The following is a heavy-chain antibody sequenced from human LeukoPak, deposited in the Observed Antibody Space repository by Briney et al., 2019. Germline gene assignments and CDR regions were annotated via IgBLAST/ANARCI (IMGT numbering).Heavy chain of an antibody. J-gene: IGHJ5*02. CDR1: GFSFSSYT. CDR3: ARDLGGIPAAGSVWFDP. D-gene: IGHD6-13*01. Sequence: GGSLRLSCAASGFSFSSYTMNWVRRAPGMGLEWVSSISYRSKYIYYADSVRGRFTISRDNAKNSLYLQMNSLRAEDTAVYYCARDLGGIPAAGSVWFDPWGQGTLVTVSS. V-gene: IGHV3-21*01. CDR2: ISYRSKYI.